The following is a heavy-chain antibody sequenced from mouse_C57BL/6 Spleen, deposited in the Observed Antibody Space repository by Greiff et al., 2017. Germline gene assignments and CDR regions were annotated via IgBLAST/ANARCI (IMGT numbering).Heavy chain of an antibody. J-gene: IGHJ3*01. CDR3: ARYFDYSAY. Sequence: QVQLQQPGAELVRPGTSVKLSCKASGYTFTSYWMHWVKQRPGQGLEWIGVIEPSASYTTYNQKFKGKATLTVDTSSSTAYMQLSSLTSEDSAVYYCARYFDYSAYWGQGTLVTVSA. CDR1: GYTFTSYW. D-gene: IGHD2-4*01. CDR2: IEPSASYT. V-gene: IGHV1-59*01.